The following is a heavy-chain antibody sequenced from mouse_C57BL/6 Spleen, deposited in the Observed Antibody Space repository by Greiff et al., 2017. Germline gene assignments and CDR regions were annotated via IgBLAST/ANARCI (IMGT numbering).Heavy chain of an antibody. CDR3: TRAPYDGYSACFAY. CDR2: ISSGGDYI. CDR1: GFTFSSYA. V-gene: IGHV5-9-1*02. J-gene: IGHJ3*01. Sequence: EVNVVESGEGLVKPGGSLKLSCAASGFTFSSYAMSWVRQTPEKRLEWVGYISSGGDYIYYADTVKGRFTISRDNARNTLYLQMSSLKSEDTAMYYCTRAPYDGYSACFAYRGQGTLVTVSA. D-gene: IGHD2-3*01.